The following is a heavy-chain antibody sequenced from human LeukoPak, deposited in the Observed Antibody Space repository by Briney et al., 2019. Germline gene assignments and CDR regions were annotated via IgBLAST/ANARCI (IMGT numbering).Heavy chain of an antibody. CDR1: GYTFTTYG. V-gene: IGHV1-18*01. J-gene: IGHJ4*02. D-gene: IGHD4/OR15-4a*01. CDR3: ARDMVQYTHGEGGY. CDR2: ISTYSGNT. Sequence: ASVKVSCKASGYTFTTYGITWLRQAPGQELKWMGWISTYSGNTNYALKFQGRLTMTTDTSTSTVNMELRSLRSDDTAVYYCARDMVQYTHGEGGYWGQGTLVTVSS.